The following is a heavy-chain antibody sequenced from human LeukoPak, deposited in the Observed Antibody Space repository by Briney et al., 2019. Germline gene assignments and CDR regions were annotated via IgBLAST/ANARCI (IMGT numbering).Heavy chain of an antibody. Sequence: PSQTLSLTCTVSGGSISSGGYYWRWIRQHPGKGLEWIGYIYYSGSTYYNPSLKSRVTISVDTSKNQFSLKLSSVTAADTAVYYCARDRSGPNWFDPWGQGTLVTVSS. V-gene: IGHV4-31*03. CDR2: IYYSGST. D-gene: IGHD1-14*01. CDR3: ARDRSGPNWFDP. J-gene: IGHJ5*02. CDR1: GGSISSGGYY.